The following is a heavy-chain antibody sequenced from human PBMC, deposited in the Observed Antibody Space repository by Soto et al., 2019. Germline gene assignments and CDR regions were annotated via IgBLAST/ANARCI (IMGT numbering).Heavy chain of an antibody. CDR3: AREREPLYGDYALDY. J-gene: IGHJ4*02. CDR2: IWYDGSNK. Sequence: QVQLVESGGGVVQPGRSLRLSCAASGFTFSSYGMHWVRQAPGKGLEWVAGIWYDGSNKYYADSVKGRFTISRDNSKNTLYLQMNSLRAEDTAVYYCAREREPLYGDYALDYWGQGTLVTVSS. CDR1: GFTFSSYG. D-gene: IGHD4-17*01. V-gene: IGHV3-33*01.